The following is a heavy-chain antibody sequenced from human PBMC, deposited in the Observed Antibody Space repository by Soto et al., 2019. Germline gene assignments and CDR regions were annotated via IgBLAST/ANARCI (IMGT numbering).Heavy chain of an antibody. D-gene: IGHD6-13*01. CDR3: TTGSIAAGSDY. CDR2: IKSKTDGGTT. CDR1: GFTFSNAW. J-gene: IGHJ4*02. V-gene: IGHV3-15*01. Sequence: PGGSLRLSCAASGFTFSNAWMSWVRQAPGKGLEWVGRIKSKTDGGTTDYAAPVKGRFSISRDDSKNTRYLQMNSLKTDDTAVYYCTTGSIAAGSDYWGQGTLVTVSS.